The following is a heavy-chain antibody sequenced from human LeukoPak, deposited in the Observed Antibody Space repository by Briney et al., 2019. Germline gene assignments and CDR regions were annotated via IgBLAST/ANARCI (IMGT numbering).Heavy chain of an antibody. D-gene: IGHD3-22*01. CDR1: GGSISTYY. V-gene: IGHV4-59*08. Sequence: SETLSLTCTVSGGSISTYYWTWIRQPPGKGLEWIGYMYYRGSTNYNPSLKSRVTISVDTSKNQFSLKLSSVTAADTAVYYCARSGYYDSSGQVWWFDPWGQGTLVTVSS. CDR2: MYYRGST. CDR3: ARSGYYDSSGQVWWFDP. J-gene: IGHJ5*02.